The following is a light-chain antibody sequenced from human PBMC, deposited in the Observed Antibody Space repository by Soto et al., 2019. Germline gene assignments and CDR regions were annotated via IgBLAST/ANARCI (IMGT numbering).Light chain of an antibody. CDR2: ATS. CDR3: KQSYKMPY. V-gene: IGKV1-39*01. CDR1: RNVSIY. Sequence: EIPLTPSQSSLAASVLYILNLTCRASRNVSIYLNWYQHKPGKGPTLLIHATSNLQIGVPSRFSGSGSGTEFTLTISSLEPEDFGTYYCKQSYKMPYFGQGTRLEIK. J-gene: IGKJ5*01.